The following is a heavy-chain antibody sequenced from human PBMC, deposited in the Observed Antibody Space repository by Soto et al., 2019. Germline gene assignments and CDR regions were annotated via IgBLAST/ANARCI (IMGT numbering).Heavy chain of an antibody. Sequence: SETLSLTCTVSGGSIISYYWSWIRQPPGKGLECIGYIFYSGSTDYNPFLKSRVTMSVDTSKNQFSLRLSSVTAADTAVYYCASRRRGYFDTIDFSFDSGGKEPLVT. D-gene: IGHD3-22*01. V-gene: IGHV4-59*08. CDR2: IFYSGST. J-gene: IGHJ4*02. CDR3: ASRRRGYFDTIDFSFDS. CDR1: GGSIISYY.